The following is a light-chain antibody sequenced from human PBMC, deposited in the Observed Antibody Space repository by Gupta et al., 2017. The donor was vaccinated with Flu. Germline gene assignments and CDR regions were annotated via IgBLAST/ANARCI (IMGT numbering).Light chain of an antibody. CDR2: EVT. Sequence: SALTQPASVSGSPGQSITISCTGTSSDIGSYSYVSWDQRDPAKAHKLIFYEVTNRPAGVSRRFSGSTSGNTASLTISGLQAEDEADYYCSSYTSSRTLVFGGGTRVTVL. CDR3: SSYTSSRTLV. CDR1: SSDIGSYSY. J-gene: IGLJ3*02. V-gene: IGLV2-14*01.